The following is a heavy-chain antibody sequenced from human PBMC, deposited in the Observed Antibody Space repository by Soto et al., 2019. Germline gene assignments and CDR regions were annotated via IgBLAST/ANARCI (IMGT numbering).Heavy chain of an antibody. CDR3: AASYVLGNGMDV. CDR2: IYHSGST. V-gene: IGHV4-30-2*01. J-gene: IGHJ6*02. D-gene: IGHD3-16*01. Sequence: LSLTCAVSGGSISSGGYSWSWIRQPPGKGLEWIGYIYHSGSTYYNPSLKSRVTISVDRSKNQFSLKLSSVTAADTAVYYCAASYVLGNGMDVWGQGTTVTVSS. CDR1: GGSISSGGYS.